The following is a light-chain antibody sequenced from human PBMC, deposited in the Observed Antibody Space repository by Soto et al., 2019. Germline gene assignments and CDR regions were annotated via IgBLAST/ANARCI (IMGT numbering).Light chain of an antibody. CDR1: STDVGGYNF. V-gene: IGLV2-14*01. Sequence: QSALTQPAFVSGSPGQSITISCTGTSTDVGGYNFVSWYQQHPGKVPKLMIYDVTNRPSGVSNRFSGSKSGNTASLTISGLHAEDEADYYCSSYTSSSTLVFGTGTKVTVL. CDR3: SSYTSSSTLV. J-gene: IGLJ1*01. CDR2: DVT.